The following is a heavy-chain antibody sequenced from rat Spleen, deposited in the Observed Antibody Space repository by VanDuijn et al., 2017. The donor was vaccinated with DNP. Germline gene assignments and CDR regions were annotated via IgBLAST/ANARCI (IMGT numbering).Heavy chain of an antibody. CDR2: ISYDGGST. CDR1: GFTFSSYW. D-gene: IGHD1-11*01. Sequence: EVQLVETGGGLVQPGRSLKLSCVASGFTFSSYWMYWIRQAPTKGLEWVAYISYDGGSTYYGDSVKGRFTISRDNAKSTLYLQMNSLRSEDMATYYCERHGDYGGYYFDYWGQGVMVTVSS. CDR3: ERHGDYGGYYFDY. V-gene: IGHV5-22*01. J-gene: IGHJ2*01.